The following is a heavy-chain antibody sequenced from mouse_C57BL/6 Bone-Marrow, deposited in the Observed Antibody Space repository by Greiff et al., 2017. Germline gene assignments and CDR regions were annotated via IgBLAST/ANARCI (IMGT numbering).Heavy chain of an antibody. CDR3: ARSYYDYDGGFAY. D-gene: IGHD2-4*01. CDR2: IDPANGNT. CDR1: GFNIKNTY. J-gene: IGHJ3*01. V-gene: IGHV14-3*01. Sequence: VQLKESVAELVRPGASVKLSCTASGFNIKNTYMHWVQQRPEQGLEWIGRIDPANGNTKYAPKFQGKATITADTSSNTAYLQLSSLTSEDTAIYYCARSYYDYDGGFAYWGQGTLVTVSA.